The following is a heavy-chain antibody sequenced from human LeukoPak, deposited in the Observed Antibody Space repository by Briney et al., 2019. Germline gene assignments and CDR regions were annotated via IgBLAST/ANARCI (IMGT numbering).Heavy chain of an antibody. CDR1: GFTFSSYA. CDR2: ISPSSGT. V-gene: IGHV3-23*01. CDR3: ASTQSSSGYYWPFDD. Sequence: PGGSLRLSCAASGFTFSSYAMRWVRHAPGKGLEWVSAISPSSGTFYADSVKGRFTISRDNSKNTLYLQMNSLRDEDTAVYYCASTQSSSGYYWPFDDWGQGTLVTVSS. J-gene: IGHJ4*02. D-gene: IGHD3-22*01.